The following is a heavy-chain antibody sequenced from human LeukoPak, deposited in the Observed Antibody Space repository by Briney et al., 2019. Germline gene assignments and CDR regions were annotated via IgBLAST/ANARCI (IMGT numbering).Heavy chain of an antibody. CDR3: ARVGGGYDFGY. CDR2: IYSGGST. CDR1: GFTVSSNY. V-gene: IGHV3-53*01. J-gene: IGHJ4*02. D-gene: IGHD5-12*01. Sequence: GGSLRLSCAASGFTVSSNYMSWVRQAPGKGLEWVSVIYSGGSTYYADSVKGRFTIPRDNSKNTLYLQMNSLRAEDTAVYYCARVGGGYDFGYWGQGTLVTVSS.